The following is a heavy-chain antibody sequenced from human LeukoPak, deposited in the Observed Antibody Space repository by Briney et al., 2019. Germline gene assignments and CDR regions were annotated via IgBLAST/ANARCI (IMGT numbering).Heavy chain of an antibody. V-gene: IGHV3-66*01. D-gene: IGHD3-16*02. J-gene: IGHJ6*02. Sequence: GGSLRLSCAASGFTVSSNYVSWVRQAPGKGLEWVSVIYSGGSTYYADSVKGRFTISRDNSKNTLYLQMNSLRAEDTAVYYCARERYDYVWGSYRYTSDYYGMDVWGQGTTVTVSS. CDR3: ARERYDYVWGSYRYTSDYYGMDV. CDR1: GFTVSSNY. CDR2: IYSGGST.